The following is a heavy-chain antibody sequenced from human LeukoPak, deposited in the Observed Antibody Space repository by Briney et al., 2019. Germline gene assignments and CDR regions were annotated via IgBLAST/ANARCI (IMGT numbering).Heavy chain of an antibody. CDR1: GGSFSGYY. J-gene: IGHJ4*02. CDR2: IYYSGST. V-gene: IGHV4-59*01. Sequence: SETLSLTCADYGGSFSGYYWSWIRQPPGKGLEWIGYIYYSGSTNYNPSLKSRVTILVDTSKNQFSLKLSSVTAADTAVYYCARGSSRVLWGQGTLDTVSS. CDR3: ARGSSRVL.